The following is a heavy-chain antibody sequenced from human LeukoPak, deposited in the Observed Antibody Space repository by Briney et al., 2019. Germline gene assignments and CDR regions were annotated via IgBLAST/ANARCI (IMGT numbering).Heavy chain of an antibody. J-gene: IGHJ6*02. CDR1: GYTFTSYD. D-gene: IGHD5-18*01. V-gene: IGHV1-8*01. CDR3: ARPGYSYGLVNYYYYGMDV. Sequence: GASVKVSCKASGYTFTSYDINWVRQATGQGLEWMGWMNPNSGNKGYAQKFQSRVTMTRNTSISTAYMELSRLRSEDTAVYYCARPGYSYGLVNYYYYGMDVWGQGTTVTVSS. CDR2: MNPNSGNK.